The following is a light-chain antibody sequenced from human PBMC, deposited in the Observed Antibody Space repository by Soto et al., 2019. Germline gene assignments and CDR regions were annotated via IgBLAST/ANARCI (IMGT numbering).Light chain of an antibody. Sequence: DVWMTQFTDSLAVSLGERATINCKSSQSVLYSSNNKNYLAWYQQKPGQPPKLLIYWASTRESGVPDRFSGSGSGTDFTLTISSLQAEDVAVYYCKQYYSIPLTFGGGTKV. CDR2: WAS. V-gene: IGKV4-1*01. CDR3: KQYYSIPLT. J-gene: IGKJ4*01. CDR1: QSVLYSSNNKNY.